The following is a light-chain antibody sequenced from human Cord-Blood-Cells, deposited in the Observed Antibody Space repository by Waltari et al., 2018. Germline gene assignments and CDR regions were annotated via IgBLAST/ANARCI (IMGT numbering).Light chain of an antibody. J-gene: IGLJ1*01. Sequence: QSVLTQPPSASGSPGQRVTISCSGSSSNIGSNYVYWYQQRPGTAPKLLIYRNNQRPSGVPDRFSGSKAGTSASLAISGLRSEDEADYYCAAWDDSLSGDYVFVTGTKVTVL. CDR2: RNN. CDR1: SSNIGSNY. V-gene: IGLV1-47*01. CDR3: AAWDDSLSGDYV.